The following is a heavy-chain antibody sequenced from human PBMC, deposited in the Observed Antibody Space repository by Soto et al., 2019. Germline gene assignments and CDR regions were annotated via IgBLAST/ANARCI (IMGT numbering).Heavy chain of an antibody. D-gene: IGHD2-15*01. CDR3: VRLIGNSWLDQ. V-gene: IGHV6-1*01. CDR1: GDSVSSNSAT. J-gene: IGHJ4*02. Sequence: PSQTLSLTCAISGDSVSSNSATWNWIRQPPSRGLEWLGRTYYRSQWYYDYAVSVKSRISINPDTSKNQFSLQLDSLTPEDTAVYFCVRLIGNSWLDQWGQGTLVTVSS. CDR2: TYYRSQWYY.